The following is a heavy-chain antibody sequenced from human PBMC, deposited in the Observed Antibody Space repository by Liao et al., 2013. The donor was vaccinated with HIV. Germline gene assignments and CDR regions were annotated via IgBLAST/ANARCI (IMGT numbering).Heavy chain of an antibody. D-gene: IGHD6-19*01. V-gene: IGHV4-59*01. Sequence: QVQLQESGPGLVKPSETLSLTCTVSDGSISSYYWSWIRQPPGKGLEWIGYIYYSGSTNYNPSLKSRVTMSVDTSKKQFSLKLSSVTAADTAVYYCARLSSGWYWYFDSWGQGTLVTVSS. CDR2: IYYSGST. J-gene: IGHJ4*02. CDR1: DGSISSYY. CDR3: ARLSSGWYWYFDS.